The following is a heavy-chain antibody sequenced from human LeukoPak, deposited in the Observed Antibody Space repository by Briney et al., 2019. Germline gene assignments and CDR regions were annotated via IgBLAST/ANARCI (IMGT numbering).Heavy chain of an antibody. J-gene: IGHJ5*02. D-gene: IGHD6-13*01. V-gene: IGHV4-59*01. CDR1: GDSITTYY. CDR2: INYIGST. CDR3: ARGVTAAGSS. Sequence: PSETLSLTCTVSGDSITTYYWSWIRQSPGKGLEWIGYINYIGSTNYNPSLKNRVTISVDISKSQFSLRLRSVTAADTAVYFCARGVTAAGSSWGQGTLVTVSS.